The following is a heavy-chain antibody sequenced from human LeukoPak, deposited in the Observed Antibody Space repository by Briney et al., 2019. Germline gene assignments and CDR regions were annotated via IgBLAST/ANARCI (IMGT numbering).Heavy chain of an antibody. J-gene: IGHJ4*02. D-gene: IGHD2-2*01. V-gene: IGHV3-30*09. Sequence: PGGSLRLSCAASGFTFSSYAMHWVRQAPGKGLEWVAVISYDGSNKYYADSVKGRFAISRDNSKNTLYLQMNTLRSDDTAAYFCARGEEYCSSSTCYPLDYWGQGTLVTVSS. CDR2: ISYDGSNK. CDR3: ARGEEYCSSSTCYPLDY. CDR1: GFTFSSYA.